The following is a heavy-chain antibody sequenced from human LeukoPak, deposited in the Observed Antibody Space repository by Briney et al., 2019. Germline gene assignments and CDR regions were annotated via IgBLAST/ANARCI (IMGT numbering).Heavy chain of an antibody. CDR2: IYPDDSET. Sequence: GESLKISCKGSGYSFSMYWIAWVHQTPGKGLEWMGIIYPDDSETIYSPSFQGQVTMSADKSSAYLQWNSVKASDTAMYYCARRGGGYDFNFDQWGQGTLVTVSS. V-gene: IGHV5-51*07. CDR1: GYSFSMYW. D-gene: IGHD5-12*01. CDR3: ARRGGGYDFNFDQ. J-gene: IGHJ5*02.